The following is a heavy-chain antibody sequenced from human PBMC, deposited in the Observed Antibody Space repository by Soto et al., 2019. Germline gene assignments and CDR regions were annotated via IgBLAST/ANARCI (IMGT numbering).Heavy chain of an antibody. D-gene: IGHD2-15*01. CDR2: INPSGGTT. V-gene: IGHV1-46*01. CDR3: ARVSGSGREYFFDY. J-gene: IGHJ4*02. Sequence: ASVKVSCKASGYTFTRYNVHWVRQAPGQGLEWMAIINPSGGTTYYVQKFEGRVTLTTDTSTSTVYMELSSLRSDDTAVYYCARVSGSGREYFFDYWGQANLVTVSS. CDR1: GYTFTRYN.